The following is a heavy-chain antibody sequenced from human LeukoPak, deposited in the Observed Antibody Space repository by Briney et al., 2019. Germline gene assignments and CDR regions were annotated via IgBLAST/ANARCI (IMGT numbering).Heavy chain of an antibody. CDR2: ISWDGGST. D-gene: IGHD3-3*01. CDR3: AKESPRYDFWSGYYTRGYFDY. CDR1: GFTFDDYA. Sequence: GGSLRLSCAACGFTFDDYAMHWGSQAPGKGVEWVSLISWDGGSTYYAESVKGRFTIYRENSKKCLYMQMNSLRDEDTALYYCAKESPRYDFWSGYYTRGYFDYWGQGTLVTVSS. J-gene: IGHJ4*02. V-gene: IGHV3-43D*04.